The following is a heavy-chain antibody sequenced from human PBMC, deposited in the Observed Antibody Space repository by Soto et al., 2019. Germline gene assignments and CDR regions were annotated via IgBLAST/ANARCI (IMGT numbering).Heavy chain of an antibody. J-gene: IGHJ4*02. D-gene: IGHD3-9*01. CDR2: IYYSGST. CDR3: AHILRGSQFNY. V-gene: IGHV4-59*12. Sequence: PSDTLSLTCTVSGGSIRSYYWSWIRQPPGKGLEWIGYIYYSGSTNYNPSLKSRVTISVDRSKNQFSLKLSSVTAADTAVYYCAHILRGSQFNYWGQGTPVTVSS. CDR1: GGSIRSYY.